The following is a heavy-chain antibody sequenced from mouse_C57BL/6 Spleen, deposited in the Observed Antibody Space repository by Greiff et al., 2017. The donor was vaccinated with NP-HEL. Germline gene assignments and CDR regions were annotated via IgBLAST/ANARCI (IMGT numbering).Heavy chain of an antibody. J-gene: IGHJ1*03. D-gene: IGHD2-4*01. CDR2: INPNNGGT. Sequence: VQLQQSGPELVKPGASVKIPCKASGYTFTDYNMDWVKQSHGKSLEWIGDINPNNGGTIYNQKFKGKATLTVDKSSSTAYMELRSLTSEDTAVYYCARGNYDYDGWYFDVWGTGTTVTVSS. CDR1: GYTFTDYN. CDR3: ARGNYDYDGWYFDV. V-gene: IGHV1-18*01.